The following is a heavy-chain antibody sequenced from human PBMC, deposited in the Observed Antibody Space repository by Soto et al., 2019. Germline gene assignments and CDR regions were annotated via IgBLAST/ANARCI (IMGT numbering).Heavy chain of an antibody. D-gene: IGHD1-1*01. CDR2: ISGSGAGT. J-gene: IGHJ4*02. CDR1: GFTFSSFA. V-gene: IGHV3-23*01. Sequence: PGGSLRLSCVASGFTFSSFAMSWVRQAPGKGLEWVSAISGSGAGTYYADSVKGRFTISRDNSKNTLYLEMNSLRAEDTAVYYCAKKWNYFDYWGQGSLVTVSS. CDR3: AKKWNYFDY.